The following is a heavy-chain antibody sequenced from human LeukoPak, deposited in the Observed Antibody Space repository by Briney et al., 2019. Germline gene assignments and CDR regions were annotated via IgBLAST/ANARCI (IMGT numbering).Heavy chain of an antibody. CDR1: GFPFSGYA. J-gene: IGHJ4*02. D-gene: IGHD2-15*01. CDR3: AKQKGYCSGGSCYYSDY. CDR2: LSGSGAST. V-gene: IGHV3-23*01. Sequence: GGPLRLSCAAPGFPFSGYAMSWVGQAPGKGREGFSLLSGSGASTSYADSVKGRFTISRDNSKNTLYLQMNSLRAEDTARYYCAKQKGYCSGGSCYYSDYWGQGTLVTVSS.